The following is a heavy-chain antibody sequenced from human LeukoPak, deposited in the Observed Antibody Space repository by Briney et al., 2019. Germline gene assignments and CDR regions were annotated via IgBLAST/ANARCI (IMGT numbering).Heavy chain of an antibody. J-gene: IGHJ6*03. Sequence: GGSLRLSCAASGFTFSSYWMSWVRQAPGKELEWVANIKQDGSEKYYVDSVKGRFIISRDNAENSLYLQMNSLRAEDAAVYYCARDWVWFGELFQYYYYMDVWGKGTTVTISS. D-gene: IGHD3-10*01. CDR3: ARDWVWFGELFQYYYYMDV. V-gene: IGHV3-7*01. CDR2: IKQDGSEK. CDR1: GFTFSSYW.